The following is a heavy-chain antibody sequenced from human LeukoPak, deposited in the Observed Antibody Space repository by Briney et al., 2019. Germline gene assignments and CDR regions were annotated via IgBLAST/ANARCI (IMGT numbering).Heavy chain of an antibody. Sequence: SETLSLTCTVSGYSISSGYYWGWIRQPPGKGLEWIGSIYHSGSTYYNPSLKSRVTIPVDTSKNQFSLKLSSVTAADTAVYYCARDPPDYYDSSGPFDYWGQGTLVTVSS. V-gene: IGHV4-38-2*02. D-gene: IGHD3-22*01. CDR1: GYSISSGYY. CDR2: IYHSGST. CDR3: ARDPPDYYDSSGPFDY. J-gene: IGHJ4*02.